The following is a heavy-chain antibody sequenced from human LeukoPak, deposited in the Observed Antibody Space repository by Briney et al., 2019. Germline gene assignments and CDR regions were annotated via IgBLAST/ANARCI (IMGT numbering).Heavy chain of an antibody. V-gene: IGHV4-59*01. CDR3: ARAPYWSYYFDY. Sequence: PSETLSLTCTVSGGSISSYYWSWIRQPPGKGLEWTGYIYYSGSTNYNPSLKSRVTISVDTSKNQFSLKLSSVTAADTAVYYCARAPYWSYYFDYWGQGTLVTVSS. J-gene: IGHJ4*02. D-gene: IGHD2-15*01. CDR1: GGSISSYY. CDR2: IYYSGST.